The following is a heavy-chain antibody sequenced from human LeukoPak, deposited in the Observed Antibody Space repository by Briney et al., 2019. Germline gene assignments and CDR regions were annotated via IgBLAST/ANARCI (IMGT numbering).Heavy chain of an antibody. D-gene: IGHD2-8*01. CDR1: GFTFSSYW. CDR2: ISSNEYDT. J-gene: IGHJ4*02. CDR3: VKDLNGTWSFDY. V-gene: IGHV3-64D*06. Sequence: GGSLRLSCVASGFTFSSYWMNWVRQAPGKGLEYVSSISSNEYDTYYADSVKGGFTISRDNSKNTLFLQMSSLRAEDTAVYYCVKDLNGTWSFDYWGQGTLVTVSS.